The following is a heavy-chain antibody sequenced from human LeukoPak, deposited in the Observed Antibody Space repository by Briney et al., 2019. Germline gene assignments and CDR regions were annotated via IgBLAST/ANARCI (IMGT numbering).Heavy chain of an antibody. D-gene: IGHD3-16*01. V-gene: IGHV3-23*01. Sequence: GGSLRLSCAASGFTFNNYAMSWVRQAPGKGLEWVSTISSSGANTYYADSVKGRFTISRDNAKNSLYLQMNSLRAEDTAVYYCARDPGVEGGGTDYWGQGTLVTVSS. CDR1: GFTFNNYA. J-gene: IGHJ4*02. CDR3: ARDPGVEGGGTDY. CDR2: ISSSGANT.